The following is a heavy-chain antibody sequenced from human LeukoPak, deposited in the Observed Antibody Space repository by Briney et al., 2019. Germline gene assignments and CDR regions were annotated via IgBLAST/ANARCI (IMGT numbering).Heavy chain of an antibody. CDR2: MSFSGSA. V-gene: IGHV4-4*09. CDR3: ARGDDLLTGSYDWFNP. D-gene: IGHD3-9*01. CDR1: GVSMNNNY. Sequence: PSETLSLTCAVSGVSMNNNYWAWIRQSPGGKLEWIGYMSFSGSATYNPSLNSQVSISVDSSKNQFSLDLTPLTAADTAVYYCARGDDLLTGSYDWFNPWGQGTLVIVSS. J-gene: IGHJ5*02.